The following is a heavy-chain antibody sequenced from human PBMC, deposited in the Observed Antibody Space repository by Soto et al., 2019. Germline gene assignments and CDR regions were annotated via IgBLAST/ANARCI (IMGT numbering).Heavy chain of an antibody. Sequence: QVQLVQSGAEVKTPGASVRVSCKASGYTFTGYYIHWLREAPGQGLEWMGWINPQTGGTSYAQKFQGRVTLSRDTSINTAYLELTRVRFDDAAVYFCARERYQVISDGMDVWGQGTTVTVSS. V-gene: IGHV1-2*02. D-gene: IGHD2-2*01. CDR1: GYTFTGYY. CDR3: ARERYQVISDGMDV. J-gene: IGHJ6*02. CDR2: INPQTGGT.